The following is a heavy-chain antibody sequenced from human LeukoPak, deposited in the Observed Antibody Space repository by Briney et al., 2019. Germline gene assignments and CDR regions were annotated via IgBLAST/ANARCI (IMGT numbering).Heavy chain of an antibody. D-gene: IGHD3-10*01. V-gene: IGHV4-30-4*01. CDR3: ARVPRDGWVGGRGDY. J-gene: IGHJ4*02. Sequence: PSQTLSLTCTVSGGSISSGDYYWSWIRQPPGKGLEWIGYIYYSGSTYYNPSLKSRLTISIDTSKSQFSLKLSSVTAADTAVYFCARVPRDGWVGGRGDYWGQGTLVTVSS. CDR2: IYYSGST. CDR1: GGSISSGDYY.